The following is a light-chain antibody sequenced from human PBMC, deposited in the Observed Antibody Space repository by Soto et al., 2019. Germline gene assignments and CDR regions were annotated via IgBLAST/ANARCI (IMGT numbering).Light chain of an antibody. Sequence: QSALTQPASVSGSPGQSITISCTGTSSDVGCYNYVSWYQQYPGKAPKLMIYDVSNRPSGVSNRFSGSKSGNAASLTISGLQAEDEDDYYCSSYTSSSTLVFGGGTKLTVL. CDR2: DVS. CDR1: SSDVGCYNY. J-gene: IGLJ2*01. CDR3: SSYTSSSTLV. V-gene: IGLV2-14*01.